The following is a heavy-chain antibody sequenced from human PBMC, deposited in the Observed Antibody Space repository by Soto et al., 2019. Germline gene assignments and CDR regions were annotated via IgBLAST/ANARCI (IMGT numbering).Heavy chain of an antibody. D-gene: IGHD1-1*01. CDR1: GFAFGCYR. CDR3: LRDQRHWNEFADQ. Sequence: GGSLLLSCAASGFAFGCYRMHWVRQAPGKGLVWVSRISQDGAIATQADSVKGRFTISRDNAKNTLFLQMNSLRADDTAVYYCLRDQRHWNEFADQWGQGTLVTVSS. CDR2: ISQDGAIA. J-gene: IGHJ4*02. V-gene: IGHV3-74*01.